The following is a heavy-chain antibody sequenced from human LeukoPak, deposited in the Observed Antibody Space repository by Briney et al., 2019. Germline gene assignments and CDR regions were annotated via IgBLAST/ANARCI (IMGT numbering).Heavy chain of an antibody. CDR2: IYYSGST. V-gene: IGHV4-31*03. CDR1: GGSISSGGYY. D-gene: IGHD5-24*01. J-gene: IGHJ4*02. Sequence: SETLSLTCTVSGGSISSGGYYWSWIRQHPGKGLEWIGYIYYSGSTYYNPSLKSRVTISVDTSKNQFSLKLSSVTAADTAVYYCAREGASGDGYKLVYWGQGTLVTVSS. CDR3: AREGASGDGYKLVY.